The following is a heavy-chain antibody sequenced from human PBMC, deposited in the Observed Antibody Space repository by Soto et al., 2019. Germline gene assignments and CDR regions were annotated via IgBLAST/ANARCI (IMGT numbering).Heavy chain of an antibody. Sequence: PGESLKISCKASGYSFTTYWISWVRQMPGKGLEWMGRIDPSDSYINYSPSFQGHVTISADKSISTAYLQWSSLKASDTAMYYCARLQVVMELNGMDVWGQGTTVTVSS. CDR2: IDPSDSYI. J-gene: IGHJ6*02. V-gene: IGHV5-10-1*01. CDR3: ARLQVVMELNGMDV. D-gene: IGHD2-15*01. CDR1: GYSFTTYW.